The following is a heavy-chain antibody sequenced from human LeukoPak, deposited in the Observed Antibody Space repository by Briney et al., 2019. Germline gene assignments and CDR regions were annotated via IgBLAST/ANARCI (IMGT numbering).Heavy chain of an antibody. CDR1: GLTFSSYG. CDR3: AKDYDYVWGNENDAFDI. J-gene: IGHJ3*02. Sequence: QAGGSLRLSCAASGLTFSSYGMHWVRQAPGKGLEWVAFIRYDGSNKYYADSVKGRFTISRDNSKNTLYLQMNSLRAEDTAVYYCAKDYDYVWGNENDAFDIWGQGTMVTVSS. CDR2: IRYDGSNK. V-gene: IGHV3-30*02. D-gene: IGHD3-16*01.